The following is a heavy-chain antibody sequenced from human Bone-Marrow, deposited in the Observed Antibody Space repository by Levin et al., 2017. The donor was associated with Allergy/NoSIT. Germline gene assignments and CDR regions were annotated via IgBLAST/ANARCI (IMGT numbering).Heavy chain of an antibody. J-gene: IGHJ6*02. D-gene: IGHD6-13*01. Sequence: GASVKVSCKASGGTFSSYAISWVRQAPGQGLEWMGGIIPIFGTANYAQKFQGRVTITADESTSTAYMELSSLRSEDTAVYYCARGDYIAAAGPRDYYYDYGMDVWGQGTTVTVSS. CDR1: GGTFSSYA. CDR2: IIPIFGTA. CDR3: ARGDYIAAAGPRDYYYDYGMDV. V-gene: IGHV1-69*13.